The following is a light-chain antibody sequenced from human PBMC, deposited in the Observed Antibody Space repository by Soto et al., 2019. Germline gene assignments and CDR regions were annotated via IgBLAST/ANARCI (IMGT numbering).Light chain of an antibody. CDR3: GADHGSGSNFVSYVV. V-gene: IGLV9-49*01. Sequence: QPVLTQPPSASASLGASVTLTCTLSSGYSNYKVDWYQQRPGKGPRFVMRVGTGGIVGSKGDGIPDRFSVLGSGLNRYLTIKNIQEEDESDYHCGADHGSGSNFVSYVVFGGGTKLPVL. J-gene: IGLJ2*01. CDR2: VGTGGIVG. CDR1: SGYSNYK.